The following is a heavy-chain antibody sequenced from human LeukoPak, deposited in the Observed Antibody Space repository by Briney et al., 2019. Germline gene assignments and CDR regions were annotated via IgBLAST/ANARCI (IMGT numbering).Heavy chain of an antibody. CDR3: ARAWYSWGYYFDY. D-gene: IGHD1-26*01. J-gene: IGHJ4*02. Sequence: SGGSLRLSCAASGFTFSSYSMNWVRQAPGKGLEWVSYISSSSTIFYADSVKGRFTISRDNAKNSLYLQMHSLRDEDTAVYYCARAWYSWGYYFDYWGQGTLVTVSS. CDR1: GFTFSSYS. V-gene: IGHV3-48*02. CDR2: ISSSSTI.